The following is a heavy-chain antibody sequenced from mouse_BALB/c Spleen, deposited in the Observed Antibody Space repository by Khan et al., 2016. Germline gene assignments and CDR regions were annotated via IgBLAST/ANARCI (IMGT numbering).Heavy chain of an antibody. J-gene: IGHJ3*01. Sequence: VQLQQPGAELVKPGASVKLSCTVSGFNIKDTYMHWVNQRPEQGLEWIGRIDPANGNTKYDTKFQDKATITADTYSNTAYLQLSSLTSEDAVVYYGSSGVYDDEFAYWGQGTLVTVAA. CDR3: SSGVYDDEFAY. CDR1: GFNIKDTY. V-gene: IGHV14-3*02. CDR2: IDPANGNT. D-gene: IGHD2-4*01.